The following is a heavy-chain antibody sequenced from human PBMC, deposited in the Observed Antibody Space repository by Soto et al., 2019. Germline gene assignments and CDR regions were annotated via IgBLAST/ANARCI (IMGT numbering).Heavy chain of an antibody. CDR2: ITGSGGGT. J-gene: IGHJ4*02. CDR1: GFTFSNYA. Sequence: EVQLLESGGGLVQPRGSLRLSCAASGFTFSNYAMTWVRQAPGKGLEWVSVITGSGGGTYFVDSVKGRFTISRDNSKNTVYLQMNSLRAEDTAVYYCANRPLTAAGFDYWGQGTLVTVSS. D-gene: IGHD6-13*01. CDR3: ANRPLTAAGFDY. V-gene: IGHV3-23*01.